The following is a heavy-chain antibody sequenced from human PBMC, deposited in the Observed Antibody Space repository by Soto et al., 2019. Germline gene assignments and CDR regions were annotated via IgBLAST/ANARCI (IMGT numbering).Heavy chain of an antibody. Sequence: SQTISLTCAISGDSVSSNSAAWNWIRQSPSRGLEWLGRTYYRSKWYNDYAVSVKSRITINPDTSKNQFSLQLNSVTPEDTALYYCARDFSGSHTSWAPYKWFDSWGKGTLVTV. J-gene: IGHJ5*01. V-gene: IGHV6-1*01. CDR1: GDSVSSNSAA. CDR2: TYYRSKWYN. D-gene: IGHD5-12*01. CDR3: ARDFSGSHTSWAPYKWFDS.